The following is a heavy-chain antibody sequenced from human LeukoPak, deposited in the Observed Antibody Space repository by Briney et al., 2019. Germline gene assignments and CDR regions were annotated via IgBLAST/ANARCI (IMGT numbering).Heavy chain of an antibody. Sequence: GGSLRLSCAASGITFSSYGMSWVRQAPGKGLEWVSSISSTGGTTYYADSVKGRFTISRDNSKNTLYLQMNSLRAEDTAVYYCTKDLRFGVLIISVTSPFDYWGQGTLVTVSS. V-gene: IGHV3-23*01. D-gene: IGHD3-3*01. CDR1: GITFSSYG. J-gene: IGHJ4*02. CDR2: ISSTGGTT. CDR3: TKDLRFGVLIISVTSPFDY.